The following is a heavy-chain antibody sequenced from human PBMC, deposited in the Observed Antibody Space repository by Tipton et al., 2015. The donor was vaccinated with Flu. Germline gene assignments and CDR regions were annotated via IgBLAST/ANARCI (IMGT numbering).Heavy chain of an antibody. CDR1: GGTFSSYA. CDR2: IIPIFGTA. Sequence: QSGPEVKKPGSSVKVSCKASGGTFSSYAISWVRQAPGQGLEWMGGIIPIFGTANYAQKFQGRVTITADESTSTAYMELSSLRSEDTAVYYCASPNSGYGIFDYWGQGTLVTVSS. D-gene: IGHD5-12*01. J-gene: IGHJ4*02. CDR3: ASPNSGYGIFDY. V-gene: IGHV1-69*01.